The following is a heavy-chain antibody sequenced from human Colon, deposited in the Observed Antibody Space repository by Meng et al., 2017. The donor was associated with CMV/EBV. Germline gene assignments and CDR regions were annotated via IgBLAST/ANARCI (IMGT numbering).Heavy chain of an antibody. CDR2: ISYGGGDK. CDR3: ARDRWEPLIHGELAY. J-gene: IGHJ4*01. V-gene: IGHV3-30-3*01. D-gene: IGHD1-26*01. Sequence: SGFLFRTYAMHWVRQAPGKGLEWVAAISYGGGDKYYADSVKGRFTISRDNSNNTVDLQMNSLRGEDTAVYYCARDRWEPLIHGELAYWGHGTLVTVSS. CDR1: GFLFRTYA.